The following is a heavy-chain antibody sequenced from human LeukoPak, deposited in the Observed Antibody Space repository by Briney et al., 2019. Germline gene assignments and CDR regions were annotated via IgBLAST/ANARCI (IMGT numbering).Heavy chain of an antibody. V-gene: IGHV3-23*01. J-gene: IGHJ3*02. CDR2: ISGSGGST. CDR1: GGTFSSYA. Sequence: GASVKVSCKASGGTFSSYAMSWVRQAPGKGLEWVSAISGSGGSTYYADSVKGRFTISRDNSKNTLYLQMNSLRAEDTAVYYCAKDSRYSSSPDAFDIWGQGTMVTVSS. D-gene: IGHD6-6*01. CDR3: AKDSRYSSSPDAFDI.